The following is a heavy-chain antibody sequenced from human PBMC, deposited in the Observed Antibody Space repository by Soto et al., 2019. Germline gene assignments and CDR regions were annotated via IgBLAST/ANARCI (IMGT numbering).Heavy chain of an antibody. CDR1: GGIFSTYA. CDR3: ARDRDDYGSGNYYNRIDF. J-gene: IGHJ4*02. Sequence: QVQLVQSGAEVKKPGSSVKVSCKASGGIFSTYAISWLRQAPGQGLEWMGGIIPLFGTPTYAQRFQGRVTITADESTSTAYMELSRLRSEDTDVYYCARDRDDYGSGNYYNRIDFWGQGTLVTVAS. D-gene: IGHD3-10*01. V-gene: IGHV1-69*01. CDR2: IIPLFGTP.